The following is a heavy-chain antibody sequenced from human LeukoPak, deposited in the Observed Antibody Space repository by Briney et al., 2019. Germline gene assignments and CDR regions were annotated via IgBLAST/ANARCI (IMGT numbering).Heavy chain of an antibody. J-gene: IGHJ4*02. Sequence: GGSLRLSCAASGFTFSSYAMSWVRQAPGKGLEWVSVISGSGGSTYYTDSVKGRLTISRDNSENTLYLQMNSLRAEDTAVYYCAKGLTYSSIWYFDYWGQGTLVTVSS. D-gene: IGHD6-13*01. V-gene: IGHV3-23*01. CDR1: GFTFSSYA. CDR3: AKGLTYSSIWYFDY. CDR2: ISGSGGST.